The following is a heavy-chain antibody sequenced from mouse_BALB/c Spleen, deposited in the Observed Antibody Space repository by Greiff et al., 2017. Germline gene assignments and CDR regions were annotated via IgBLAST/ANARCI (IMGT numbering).Heavy chain of an antibody. Sequence: QVQLQQPGAELVKPGTSVKISCKASGYTFTNYWLGWVKQRPGHGLEWIGDIYPGGGYTNYNEKFKGKATLTADTSSSTAYMQLSSLTSEDSAVYFCARRGNYFDYWGQGTTLTVSS. CDR2: IYPGGGYT. V-gene: IGHV1-63*02. CDR1: GYTFTNYW. J-gene: IGHJ2*01. CDR3: ARRGNYFDY.